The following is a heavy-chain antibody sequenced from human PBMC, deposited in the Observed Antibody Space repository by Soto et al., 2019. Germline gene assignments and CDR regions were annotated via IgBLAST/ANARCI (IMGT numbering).Heavy chain of an antibody. D-gene: IGHD6-6*01. CDR3: ASRNPARESPPFLRYGMDV. CDR2: IIPIFGTA. CDR1: GGTFSSYA. V-gene: IGHV1-69*13. J-gene: IGHJ6*02. Sequence: GASVKVSCKASGGTFSSYAISWVRQAPGQGLEWMGGIIPIFGTANYAQKFQGRVAITADEATSTAYMELSSLRSEDTAVYYCASRNPARESPPFLRYGMDVWGQGTTVTVSS.